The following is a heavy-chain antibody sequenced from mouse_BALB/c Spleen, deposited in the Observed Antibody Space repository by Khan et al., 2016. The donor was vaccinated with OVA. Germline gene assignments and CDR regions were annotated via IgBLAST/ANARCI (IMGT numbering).Heavy chain of an antibody. J-gene: IGHJ2*01. D-gene: IGHD2-14*01. V-gene: IGHV1-87*01. CDR3: ASYRYDYFDY. CDR2: IYPGDGDT. Sequence: QVQLKQSGAELARPGASVKLSCKASGYTFTSYWMQWVKQRPGQGLEWIGTIYPGDGDTRYTQKFKGKATLTADKSSSTAYMQLSSLASEDSAVYYCASYRYDYFDYWGQGTHLTVSP. CDR1: GYTFTSYW.